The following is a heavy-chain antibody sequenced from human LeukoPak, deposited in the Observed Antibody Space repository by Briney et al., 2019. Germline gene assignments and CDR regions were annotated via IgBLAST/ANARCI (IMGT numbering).Heavy chain of an antibody. CDR1: GFTFSDYY. Sequence: GGSLRLSCAASGFTFSDYYMSWIRQAPGKGLEWVSYISSSSSYTNYADSVKGRFTISRDNSKNTLYLQMNSLRAEDTAVYYCAKVYYYGMDVWGQGTTVTVSS. J-gene: IGHJ6*02. V-gene: IGHV3-11*06. CDR2: ISSSSSYT. CDR3: AKVYYYGMDV.